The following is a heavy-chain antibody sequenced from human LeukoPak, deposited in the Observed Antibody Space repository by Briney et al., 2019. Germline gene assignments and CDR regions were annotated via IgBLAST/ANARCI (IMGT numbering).Heavy chain of an antibody. D-gene: IGHD3-9*01. CDR2: INHSGST. CDR3: ARDRTPAVRYFDWLFNDAFDI. Sequence: PSETLSLTCAVYGGSFSGYYWSWIRQPPGKGLEWIGEINHSGSTNYNPSLKSRVTISVDTSKNQFSLKLSSVTAADTAVYYCARDRTPAVRYFDWLFNDAFDIWGQGTMVTVSS. V-gene: IGHV4-34*01. CDR1: GGSFSGYY. J-gene: IGHJ3*02.